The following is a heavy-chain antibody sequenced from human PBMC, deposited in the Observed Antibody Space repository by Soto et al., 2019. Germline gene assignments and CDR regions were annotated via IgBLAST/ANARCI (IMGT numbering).Heavy chain of an antibody. CDR1: GGSISSGDYY. CDR2: IYYSGST. CDR3: AREGDVRGYSGYDYGNWFDP. V-gene: IGHV4-30-4*01. D-gene: IGHD5-12*01. Sequence: QVQLQESGPGLVKPSQTLSLTCTVSGGSISSGDYYWSWIRQPPGKGLEWIGYIYYSGSTYYNPSLKSRVTISVATSKNQFPLKLSSVTAADTAVYYCAREGDVRGYSGYDYGNWFDPWGQGTLVTVSS. J-gene: IGHJ5*02.